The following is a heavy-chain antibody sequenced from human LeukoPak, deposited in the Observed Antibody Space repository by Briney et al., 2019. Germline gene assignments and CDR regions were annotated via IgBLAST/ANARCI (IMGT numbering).Heavy chain of an antibody. J-gene: IGHJ4*02. CDR3: ARGGEMATIINY. D-gene: IGHD5-24*01. Sequence: PSETLSLTCTVSGASISSDDYYWSWIRQPPGKGLKWIAYTHYSGSSFYNPSLKSRITISVDTSKNQFSLRLSSVTAADTAVYYCARGGEMATIINYWGQGTLVTVSS. CDR2: THYSGSS. CDR1: GASISSDDYY. V-gene: IGHV4-30-4*01.